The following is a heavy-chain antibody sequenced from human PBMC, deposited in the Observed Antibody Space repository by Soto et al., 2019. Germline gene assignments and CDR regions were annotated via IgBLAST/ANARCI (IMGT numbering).Heavy chain of an antibody. V-gene: IGHV3-64D*08. CDR3: VQAIFDTSGYYYAY. J-gene: IGHJ4*02. CDR2: ISSTGGST. CDR1: GFTFSTYP. Sequence: GSLRLSCSASGFTFSTYPIHWVRQAPGKGLEYVSAISSTGGSTYYADSVKGRFTISRDNSENTLYLQMSSLRAEDTAVYHCVQAIFDTSGYYYAYWGQGTLVTVSS. D-gene: IGHD3-22*01.